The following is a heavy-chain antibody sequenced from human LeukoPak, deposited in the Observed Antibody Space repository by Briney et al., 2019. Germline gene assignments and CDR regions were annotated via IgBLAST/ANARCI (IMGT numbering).Heavy chain of an antibody. V-gene: IGHV3-15*01. CDR3: ARDRGEGYSGYDGFDY. Sequence: GGSLRLSCAASGFTLNNAWMNWVRQAPGKGLEWVGRIKSETDGGTTDYAAPVKGRFTISRDGSKNTLYLQMNSLRAEDTAMYYCARDRGEGYSGYDGFDYWGQGTLVTVSS. CDR2: IKSETDGGTT. J-gene: IGHJ4*02. D-gene: IGHD5-12*01. CDR1: GFTLNNAW.